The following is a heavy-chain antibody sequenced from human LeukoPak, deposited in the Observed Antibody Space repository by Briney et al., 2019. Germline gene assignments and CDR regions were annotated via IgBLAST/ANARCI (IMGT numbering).Heavy chain of an antibody. CDR3: ARDRGTWNDDGFDY. J-gene: IGHJ4*02. Sequence: SETLSLTCGVYGGSFSGYWSWIRQPAGKGLEWIGRIYISGSTNYNPSLKSRVTMSVDTSKNQFSLKLSSVTAADTAVYYCARDRGTWNDDGFDYWGQGTLVTVSS. V-gene: IGHV4-4*07. CDR2: IYISGST. CDR1: GGSFSGY. D-gene: IGHD1-1*01.